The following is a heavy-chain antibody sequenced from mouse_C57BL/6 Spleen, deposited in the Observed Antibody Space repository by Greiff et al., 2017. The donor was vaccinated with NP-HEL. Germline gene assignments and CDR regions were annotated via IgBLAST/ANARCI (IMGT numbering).Heavy chain of an antibody. Sequence: VQLQQSGPELVKPGASVKISCKASGYTFTDYYMNWVKQSHGKSLEWIGDINPNNGGTSYNQKFKGKATLTVDKSSSTAYMELRSLTSEDSAVYYCARRVYYGKGYYFDYWGQGTTLTVSS. CDR3: ARRVYYGKGYYFDY. CDR2: INPNNGGT. D-gene: IGHD2-1*01. CDR1: GYTFTDYY. V-gene: IGHV1-26*01. J-gene: IGHJ2*01.